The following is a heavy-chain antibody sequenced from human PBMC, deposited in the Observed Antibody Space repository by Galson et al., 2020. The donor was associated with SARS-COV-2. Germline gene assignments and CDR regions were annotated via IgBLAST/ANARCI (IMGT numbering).Heavy chain of an antibody. J-gene: IGHJ5*02. CDR1: GYTLTELS. CDR3: DTGSVFSPYWFDP. D-gene: IGHD2-21*01. CDR2: FDPEDGET. Sequence: ASVTVSCKVSGYTLTELSMHWVRQAPGKGLEWMGGFDPEDGETIYAQKFQGRVTMTEDTSTDTAYMELSSLRSDDTAVYYCDTGSVFSPYWFDPWGQGTLVTGSS. V-gene: IGHV1-24*01.